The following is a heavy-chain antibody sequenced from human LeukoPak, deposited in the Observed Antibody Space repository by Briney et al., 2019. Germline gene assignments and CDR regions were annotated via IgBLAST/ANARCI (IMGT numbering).Heavy chain of an antibody. CDR3: ARQGSNSSGWYPVDD. D-gene: IGHD6-19*01. CDR2: MNPNSGGT. J-gene: IGHJ4*02. V-gene: IGHV1-2*02. Sequence: ASVKVSCKTSGYTFTAYYIHWLRQAPGQGLEWMGWMNPNSGGTKYAQTFQGRVTQTRDTSISTAYLELSSLTSDDTAVYFCARQGSNSSGWYPVDDWGQGTLVTVSS. CDR1: GYTFTAYY.